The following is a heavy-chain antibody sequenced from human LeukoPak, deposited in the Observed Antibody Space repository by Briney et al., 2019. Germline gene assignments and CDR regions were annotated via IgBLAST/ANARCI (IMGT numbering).Heavy chain of an antibody. CDR3: ATDTSYSYGSNY. D-gene: IGHD5-18*01. Sequence: GGSLRLSCAASGFTVSSNYMSWVRQAPGKGLEWVSVIYSGGSTYYADSVKGRFTISRDNSKNTLYLQMNSLRAEDTAVYYCATDTSYSYGSNYWGQGTLVTVSS. V-gene: IGHV3-53*05. CDR2: IYSGGST. CDR1: GFTVSSNY. J-gene: IGHJ4*02.